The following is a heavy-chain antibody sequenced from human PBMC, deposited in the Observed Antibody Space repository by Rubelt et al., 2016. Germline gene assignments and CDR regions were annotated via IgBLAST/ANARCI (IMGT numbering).Heavy chain of an antibody. CDR1: AGSFSGYY. Sequence: QVQLQQWGAGLLKPSETLSLTCAVYAGSFSGYYWSWIRQPPGKGLEWLGEINHSGSTDYNPPLTSRVTISVDTSKNQLSLKLTSVTAAETVVDFCARRAIYVIFGVVTPGCFDYWGQGTLVTVSS. CDR2: INHSGST. D-gene: IGHD3-3*01. J-gene: IGHJ4*02. CDR3: ARRAIYVIFGVVTPGCFDY. V-gene: IGHV4-34*01.